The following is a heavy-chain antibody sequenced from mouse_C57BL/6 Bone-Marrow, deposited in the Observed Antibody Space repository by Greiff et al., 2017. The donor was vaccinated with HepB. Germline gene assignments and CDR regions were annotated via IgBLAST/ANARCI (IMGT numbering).Heavy chain of an antibody. J-gene: IGHJ4*01. CDR1: GFTFSDYY. V-gene: IGHV5-12*01. D-gene: IGHD2-1*01. CDR3: ARSYGNYGYYAMDY. Sequence: EVQLQESGGGLVQPGGSLKLSCAASGFTFSDYYMYWVRQTPEKRLEWVAYISNGGGSTYYPDTVKGRFTISRDNAKNTLYLQMSRLKSEDTAMYYCARSYGNYGYYAMDYWGQGTSVTVSS. CDR2: ISNGGGST.